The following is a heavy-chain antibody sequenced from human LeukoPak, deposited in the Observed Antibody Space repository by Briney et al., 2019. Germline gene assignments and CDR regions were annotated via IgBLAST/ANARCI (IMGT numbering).Heavy chain of an antibody. CDR3: ARLYYDDGSGYRHFDY. Sequence: ETLSLTCTVSGGSISSGGYYWSWIRQAPGKGLEWVAKINQDGSEKYDVDSVKGRFTISRDNARNLLYLYMNSLRTDDTAVYYCARLYYDDGSGYRHFDYWGQGTLVPVSS. CDR1: GGSISSGGYY. D-gene: IGHD3-22*01. V-gene: IGHV3-7*01. CDR2: INQDGSEK. J-gene: IGHJ4*02.